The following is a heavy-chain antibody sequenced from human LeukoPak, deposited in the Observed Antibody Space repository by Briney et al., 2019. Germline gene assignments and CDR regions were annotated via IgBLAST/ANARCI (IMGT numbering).Heavy chain of an antibody. CDR3: VRESRWELSAFDI. V-gene: IGHV1-46*01. Sequence: ASVKVSCKASGYTFTSYYMHWVRQAPGQGLEWMGIINPSGGSTSYAQKFQGRVTMTRDTSTSTVYMELSSLRSEDTAVYYCVRESRWELSAFDIWGQGTMVTVSS. CDR2: INPSGGST. D-gene: IGHD1-26*01. CDR1: GYTFTSYY. J-gene: IGHJ3*02.